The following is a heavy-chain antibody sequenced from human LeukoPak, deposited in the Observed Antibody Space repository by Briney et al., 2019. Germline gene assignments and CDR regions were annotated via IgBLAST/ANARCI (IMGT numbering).Heavy chain of an antibody. Sequence: ASVKVSCKASGYTFTGYYMHWVRQAPGQGLEWMGWINPNSGGTNYAQKFQGRVTMTRDTSISTAYMELSRLRSDDTAVYYCARDPAGATAAYYYYYMDVWGKGTTVTVSS. D-gene: IGHD1-26*01. J-gene: IGHJ6*03. CDR1: GYTFTGYY. CDR2: INPNSGGT. CDR3: ARDPAGATAAYYYYYMDV. V-gene: IGHV1-2*02.